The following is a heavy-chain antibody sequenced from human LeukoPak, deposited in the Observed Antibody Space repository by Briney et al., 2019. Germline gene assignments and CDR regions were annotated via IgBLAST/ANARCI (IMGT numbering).Heavy chain of an antibody. CDR1: VGSFSGYY. J-gene: IGHJ6*04. Sequence: SETLSLTCAVYVGSFSGYYWSWIRQPPGKGLEWTGEINHSGSTNYNSSLKSRVTISVDTSKNQFSLKLSSVTAADTAVYYCARGYYGSGSHCCHVDVWGKGTTITVSA. CDR2: INHSGST. V-gene: IGHV4-34*01. D-gene: IGHD3-10*01. CDR3: ARGYYGSGSHCCHVDV.